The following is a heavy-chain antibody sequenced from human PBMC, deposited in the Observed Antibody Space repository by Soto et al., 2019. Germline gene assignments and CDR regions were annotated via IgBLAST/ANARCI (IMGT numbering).Heavy chain of an antibody. CDR2: IYYSGST. CDR3: ARVYGLGAFDI. CDR1: GGSISSSSYY. Sequence: SETLSLTCTVSGGSISSSSYYWGWFRQPPGKGLEWIGSIYYSGSTYYNPSLKSRVTISVDTSKNQFSLKLSSVTAADTAVYYCARVYGLGAFDICGQGTMATV. J-gene: IGHJ3*02. V-gene: IGHV4-39*07. D-gene: IGHD4-17*01.